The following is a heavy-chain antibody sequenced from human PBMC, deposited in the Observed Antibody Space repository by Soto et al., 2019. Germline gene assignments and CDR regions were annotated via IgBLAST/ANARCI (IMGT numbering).Heavy chain of an antibody. D-gene: IGHD3-10*01. CDR2: IYYSGST. CDR1: GGSISSGGYY. J-gene: IGHJ6*02. CDR3: ARDHGSGNFYYYGMDV. V-gene: IGHV4-31*03. Sequence: SETLSLTCTVSGGSISSGGYYWSWIRQHPGKGLEWIGYIYYSGSTYYNPSLKSRVTISVDTSKNQFSLKLSSVTAADTAVYYCARDHGSGNFYYYGMDVWGQGTTVTVSS.